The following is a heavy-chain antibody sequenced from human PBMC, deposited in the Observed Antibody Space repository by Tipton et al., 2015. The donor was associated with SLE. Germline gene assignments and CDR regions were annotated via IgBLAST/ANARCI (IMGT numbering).Heavy chain of an antibody. CDR1: GGSISNLY. CDR2: VYYGGST. Sequence: TLSLTCNVSGGSISNLYWSWIRQPTGKPLEWIGYVYYGGSTKYNPSLKSRVTISLDTSKNQFSLKLSSVTAADTAVYYCARDGSQWLAAYFHHWGQGTLVTVSS. CDR3: ARDGSQWLAAYFHH. V-gene: IGHV4-59*11. D-gene: IGHD6-19*01. J-gene: IGHJ1*01.